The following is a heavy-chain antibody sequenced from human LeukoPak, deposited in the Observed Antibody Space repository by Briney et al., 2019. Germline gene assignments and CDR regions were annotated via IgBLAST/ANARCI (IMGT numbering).Heavy chain of an antibody. V-gene: IGHV3-7*01. CDR1: GFTLNTYW. J-gene: IGHJ4*02. D-gene: IGHD3-16*01. CDR2: IQTDGSEK. CDR3: ATTFGGGLVQY. Sequence: PGGSLRLSCVASGFTLNTYWISWVRQAPGKGLEWVATIQTDGSEKHYVDSARGRFTISRDNAENSLYLLLNSLRVEDTAEYFCATTFGGGLVQYWGQGALVTVSS.